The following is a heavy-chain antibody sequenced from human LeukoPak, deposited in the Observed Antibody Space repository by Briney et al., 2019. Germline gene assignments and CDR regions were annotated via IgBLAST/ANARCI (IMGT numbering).Heavy chain of an antibody. V-gene: IGHV4-61*02. D-gene: IGHD4-11*01. CDR3: AREPNTVLDY. CDR1: GGSISSGSYY. Sequence: SQTLSLTCIVSGGSISSGSYYWSWIRQPAGKGLEWIGRIYTSGSTNYNPSLKSRVTISVDTSKNQFSLKLSSVTAADTAVYYCAREPNTVLDYWGQGTLVTVSS. J-gene: IGHJ4*02. CDR2: IYTSGST.